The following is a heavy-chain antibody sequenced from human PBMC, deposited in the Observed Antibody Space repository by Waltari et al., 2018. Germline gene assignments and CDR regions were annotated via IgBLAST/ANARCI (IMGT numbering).Heavy chain of an antibody. CDR3: ARGYLSFGYSSSWYPKSRAYYYYMDV. V-gene: IGHV4-34*01. D-gene: IGHD6-13*01. Sequence: QVQLQQWGAGLLKPSETLSLTCAVYGGSFSGYYWSWIRQPPGKGLEWIGEINHSGSTNSNPSLKSRVTISVDTSKNQFSLKLSSVTAADTAVYYCARGYLSFGYSSSWYPKSRAYYYYMDVWGKGTTVTISS. J-gene: IGHJ6*03. CDR1: GGSFSGYY. CDR2: INHSGST.